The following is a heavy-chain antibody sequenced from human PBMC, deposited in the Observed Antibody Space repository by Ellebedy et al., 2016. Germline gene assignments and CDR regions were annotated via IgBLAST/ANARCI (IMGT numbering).Heavy chain of an antibody. Sequence: ASVKVSCXASGYTFSSHYLYWVRQAPGQRLEWMGIINPSDGRTSYAQKFQGRVTMTRDTSISTAYMQLTRLTDDDTAAYFCARDQDTGWYQIDNWGQGTRVTVSS. CDR2: INPSDGRT. D-gene: IGHD6-19*01. J-gene: IGHJ4*02. V-gene: IGHV1-46*01. CDR1: GYTFSSHY. CDR3: ARDQDTGWYQIDN.